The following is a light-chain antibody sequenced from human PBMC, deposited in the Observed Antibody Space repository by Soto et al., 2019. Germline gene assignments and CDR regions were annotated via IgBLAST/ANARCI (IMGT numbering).Light chain of an antibody. Sequence: DIQMTQSPSTLSVSVGDRVTITCRASQNINAWLAWYQQRPGQAPKLLIYDASTVQSGVPSRFSGSGSGTEFTLTISSLQPDDSATYYCHHYSLYSPWTFGQGTKVDIK. V-gene: IGKV1-5*01. CDR2: DAS. J-gene: IGKJ1*01. CDR1: QNINAW. CDR3: HHYSLYSPWT.